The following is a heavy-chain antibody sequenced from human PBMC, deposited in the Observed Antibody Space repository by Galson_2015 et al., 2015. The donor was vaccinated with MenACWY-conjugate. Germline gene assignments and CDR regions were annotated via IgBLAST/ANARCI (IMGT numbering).Heavy chain of an antibody. CDR1: GFTISTYW. CDR3: ARLGGNYRTTAHFDY. CDR2: INSDGRST. Sequence: LRLSCAASGFTISTYWLHWVRQAPGKGLVWVSRINSDGRSTSYADSVKGRFTISRDNAKNTLYLQMNSLRAEDTAVYYCARLGGNYRTTAHFDYWGQGTLVTVSS. V-gene: IGHV3-74*01. D-gene: IGHD1-26*01. J-gene: IGHJ4*02.